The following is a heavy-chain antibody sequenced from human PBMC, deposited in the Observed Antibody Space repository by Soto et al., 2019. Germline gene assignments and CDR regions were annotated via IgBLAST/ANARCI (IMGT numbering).Heavy chain of an antibody. D-gene: IGHD2-15*01. J-gene: IGHJ6*02. CDR1: GFTFSSYG. Sequence: GGSLRLSCAASGFTFSSYGMHWVRQAPGKGLEWVAVIWYDGSNKYYADSLKGRFTISRDNSKNTLYLQMNSLRTEDTAVYYCARDLLGYCSGGSGYDHGMDVWGQGTTVTVSS. CDR3: ARDLLGYCSGGSGYDHGMDV. V-gene: IGHV3-33*01. CDR2: IWYDGSNK.